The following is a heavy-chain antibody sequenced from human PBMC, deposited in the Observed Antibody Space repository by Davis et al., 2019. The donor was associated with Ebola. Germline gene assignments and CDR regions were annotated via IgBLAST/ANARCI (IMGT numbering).Heavy chain of an antibody. CDR2: ISSSSSYI. V-gene: IGHV3-21*01. J-gene: IGHJ6*03. D-gene: IGHD5-18*01. CDR3: ARDEGGYSYGYLGYYYYYMDV. CDR1: GFTFSSYS. Sequence: PGGSLRLSCAASGFTFSSYSMNWVRQAPGKGLEWVSSISSSSSYIYYADSVKGRFTISRDNAKNSLYLQMNSLRAEDTAVYYCARDEGGYSYGYLGYYYYYMDVWGKGTTVTVSS.